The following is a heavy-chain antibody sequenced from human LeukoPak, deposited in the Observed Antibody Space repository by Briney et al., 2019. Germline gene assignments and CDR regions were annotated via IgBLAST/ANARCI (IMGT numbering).Heavy chain of an antibody. CDR2: ISSSSSYI. V-gene: IGHV3-21*01. J-gene: IGHJ4*02. CDR1: GFTFSSYS. D-gene: IGHD6-6*01. CDR3: ARTIAARCFDY. Sequence: GGSLRLSCAASGFTFSSYSMNWVRQAPGKGLEWVSSISSSSSYIYYADSVKGRFTISRDNAKNSLYQQMNSLRAEDTAVYYCARTIAARCFDYWDQGTLVTVSS.